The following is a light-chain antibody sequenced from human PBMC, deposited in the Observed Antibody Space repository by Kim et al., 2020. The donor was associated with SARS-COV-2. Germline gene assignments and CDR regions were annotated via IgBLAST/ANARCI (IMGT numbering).Light chain of an antibody. J-gene: IGLJ3*02. CDR1: KLGDKY. CDR2: QDS. V-gene: IGLV3-1*01. CDR3: QAWDSRV. Sequence: SVSVSPGQTASITCSGDKLGDKYACWYQQKPGQSPVLVIYQDSKRPSGIPERFSGSNSGNTATLTISGTQAMDKADYYCQAWDSRVFGGGTQLTVL.